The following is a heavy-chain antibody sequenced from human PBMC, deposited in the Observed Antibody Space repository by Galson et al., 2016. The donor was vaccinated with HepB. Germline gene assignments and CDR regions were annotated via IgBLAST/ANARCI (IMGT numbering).Heavy chain of an antibody. J-gene: IGHJ3*02. D-gene: IGHD3-10*01. CDR1: GLSLRTRGMC. CDR3: ARIRSGGSESDDYAFDI. V-gene: IGHV2-70*01. CDR2: IDWDDDK. Sequence: PALVKPTQTLTLTCTFSGLSLRTRGMCMSWIRQPPGKALEWLALIDWDDDKYYSTSLKTRLTISKDTSKNQVVLTMTNMDPIDTATYYCARIRSGGSESDDYAFDIWGQGTMVTVSS.